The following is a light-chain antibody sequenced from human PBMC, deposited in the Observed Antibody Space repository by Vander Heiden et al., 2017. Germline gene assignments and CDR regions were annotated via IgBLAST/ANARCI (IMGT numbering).Light chain of an antibody. Sequence: QSALTPPATVSGSPGQSITISCTGTSSDVGAYNYVSWYQQHPGKAPKLIIYDVTNRSSGVSNRFSGSKSGNTASLTTSGLQAEDEADYYCSSYTSSNTLVFGTGTKVTVL. CDR3: SSYTSSNTLV. CDR1: SSDVGAYNY. V-gene: IGLV2-14*03. CDR2: DVT. J-gene: IGLJ1*01.